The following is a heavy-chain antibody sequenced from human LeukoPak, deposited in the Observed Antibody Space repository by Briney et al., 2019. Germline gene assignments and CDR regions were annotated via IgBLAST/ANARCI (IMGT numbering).Heavy chain of an antibody. Sequence: GGSLRLSCAASGFTFSSYWMSWVRQAPGKGLEWVANIKQDGSEKYYVDSVKGRFTISRDNAENSLYLQMNSLRAEDTAVYYCARDRQYYDFWTFDYWGQGTLVTVSS. CDR3: ARDRQYYDFWTFDY. CDR2: IKQDGSEK. J-gene: IGHJ4*02. CDR1: GFTFSSYW. V-gene: IGHV3-7*01. D-gene: IGHD3-3*01.